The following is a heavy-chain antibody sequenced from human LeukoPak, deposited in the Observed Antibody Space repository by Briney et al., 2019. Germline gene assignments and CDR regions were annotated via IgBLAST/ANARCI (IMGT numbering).Heavy chain of an antibody. J-gene: IGHJ4*02. V-gene: IGHV1-24*01. CDR2: FDPEDGET. Sequence: ASVKVSCKVSGYTLTELSMHWVRQAPGKGLEWMGGFDPEDGETIYAQRFQGRVTMTRDTSTSTVHMELSSLRSEDTAVYYCARGQNKCLGHWGQGTPVTVSS. CDR1: GYTLTELS. D-gene: IGHD2/OR15-2a*01. CDR3: ARGQNKCLGH.